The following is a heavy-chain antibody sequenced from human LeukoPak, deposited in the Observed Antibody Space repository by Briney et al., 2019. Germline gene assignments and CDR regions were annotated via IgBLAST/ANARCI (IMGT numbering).Heavy chain of an antibody. CDR3: ANGGGEWYYYGSGTPEWVY. J-gene: IGHJ4*02. CDR1: GGSISSYY. CDR2: IYYSGST. Sequence: SETLSLTCTVSGGSISSYYWGWIRQPPGKGLEWIGSIYYSGSTYYNPSLKSRVTISVDTSMNQFSLKLSSVTAADTAVYYCANGGGEWYYYGSGTPEWVYWGQGTLVTVSS. V-gene: IGHV4-39*01. D-gene: IGHD3-10*01.